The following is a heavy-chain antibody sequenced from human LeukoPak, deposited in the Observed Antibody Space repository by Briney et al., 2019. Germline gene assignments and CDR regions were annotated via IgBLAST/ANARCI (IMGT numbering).Heavy chain of an antibody. CDR3: AGPIYEAVEQ. V-gene: IGHV4-34*01. Sequence: PSETLSLTCAVYGGSFSGYYWSWIRQPPGKGLEWIGEINHSGSTSYNPSLKSRVTISVDTSKNEFSLKLRFVTAADTAVYYCAGPIYEAVEQWGQGTLVTVSS. CDR2: INHSGST. D-gene: IGHD3-3*01. J-gene: IGHJ4*02. CDR1: GGSFSGYY.